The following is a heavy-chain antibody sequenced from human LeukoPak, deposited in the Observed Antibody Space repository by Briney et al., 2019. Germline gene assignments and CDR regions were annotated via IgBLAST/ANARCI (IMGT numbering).Heavy chain of an antibody. CDR1: GFTFNTYW. Sequence: GGSLRLSCAASGFTFNTYWMHWVRQAPGKGLVWVSRINSGGSSTSYVDSVTGRFTISRDNAKNTLYLQMNSLRAEDTAVYYCARDDYGARQYYYGMDVWGQGTTVTVSS. V-gene: IGHV3-74*01. J-gene: IGHJ6*02. CDR3: ARDDYGARQYYYGMDV. CDR2: INSGGSST. D-gene: IGHD4-17*01.